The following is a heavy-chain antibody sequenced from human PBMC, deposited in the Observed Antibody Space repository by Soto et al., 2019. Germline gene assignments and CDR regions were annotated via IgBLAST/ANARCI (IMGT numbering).Heavy chain of an antibody. J-gene: IGHJ6*02. CDR3: ARGNYDILTGSSPMDV. V-gene: IGHV3-48*03. CDR1: GFTFSSYE. D-gene: IGHD3-9*01. Sequence: AGGSLRLSCAASGFTFSSYEMNWVRQAPGKGLEWVSYISSSGSTIYYADSVKGRFTISRDNAKNSLYLQMNSLRAGDTAVYYCARGNYDILTGSSPMDVWGQGTTVTVSS. CDR2: ISSSGSTI.